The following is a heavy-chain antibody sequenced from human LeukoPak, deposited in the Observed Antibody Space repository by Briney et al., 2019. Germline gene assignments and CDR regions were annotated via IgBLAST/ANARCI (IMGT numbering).Heavy chain of an antibody. CDR1: GFTFSSYA. J-gene: IGHJ4*02. D-gene: IGHD6-13*01. CDR2: ISGSGGST. V-gene: IGHV3-23*01. CDR3: ATQGIAALPFDY. Sequence: GGSLRLPCAASGFTFSSYAMSWVRQAPGKGLEWVSAISGSGGSTYYADSVKGRFTISRDNSKNTLYLQMSSLRAEDTAVYYCATQGIAALPFDYWGQGTLVTVSS.